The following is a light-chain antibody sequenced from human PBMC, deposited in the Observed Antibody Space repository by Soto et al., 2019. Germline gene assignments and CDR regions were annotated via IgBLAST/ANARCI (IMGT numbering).Light chain of an antibody. V-gene: IGKV1-39*01. Sequence: DIQMTQSPSSLSASVGDRVTITCRASQSIISYLNWYQQKPGKAPKLLIYAASSLQSGVPSRFSGSGSGTDFTLTISSLQPEDFATYYCQQSYSTPFSFTFGPGTKVNIK. CDR1: QSIISY. J-gene: IGKJ3*01. CDR3: QQSYSTPFSFT. CDR2: AAS.